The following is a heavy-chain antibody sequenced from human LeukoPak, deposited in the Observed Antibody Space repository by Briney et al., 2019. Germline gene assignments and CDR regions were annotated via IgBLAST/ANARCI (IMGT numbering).Heavy chain of an antibody. CDR3: ARRSSWLKAFDI. J-gene: IGHJ3*02. CDR2: IYYSGST. Sequence: SETLSLTCTVSGASISRYYWSWNRPLPRRGLEWIGYIYYSGSTNYNPSLKSRVTISVDTSKNQFSLKLSSVTAADTAVYYCARRSSWLKAFDIWGQGTMVTVSS. D-gene: IGHD6-13*01. CDR1: GASISRYY. V-gene: IGHV4-59*08.